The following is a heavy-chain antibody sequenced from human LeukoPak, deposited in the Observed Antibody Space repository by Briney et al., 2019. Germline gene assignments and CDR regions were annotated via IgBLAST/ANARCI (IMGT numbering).Heavy chain of an antibody. CDR1: GFTFSTYA. D-gene: IGHD1-26*01. CDR2: FSVSGGGT. V-gene: IGHV3-23*01. J-gene: IGHJ4*02. Sequence: PGGSLRLSCAASGFTFSTYAMSWVRQAPGRGLEWVSGFSVSGGGTYYADPVKGRFTISRDNAKNSLYLQMNSLRDEDTAVYYCTRDGGRREDYWGQGTLVTVSS. CDR3: TRDGGRREDY.